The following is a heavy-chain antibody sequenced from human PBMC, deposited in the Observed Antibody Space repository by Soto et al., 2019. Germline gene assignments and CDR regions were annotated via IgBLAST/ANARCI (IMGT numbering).Heavy chain of an antibody. D-gene: IGHD3-22*01. V-gene: IGHV4-39*01. CDR1: GGSISSSSYY. CDR2: IYYSGST. J-gene: IGHJ4*02. Sequence: SETLSLTCTVSGGSISSSSYYWGWIRQPPGKGLEWIGSIYYSGSTYYNPSLKSRVTISVDTSKNQFSLKLSSVTAADTAVFYCARQKDYYDSSGDSFFDYWGQGSLVTVSS. CDR3: ARQKDYYDSSGDSFFDY.